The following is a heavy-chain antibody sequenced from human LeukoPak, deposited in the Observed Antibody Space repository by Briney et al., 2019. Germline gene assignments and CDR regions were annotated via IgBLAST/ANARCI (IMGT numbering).Heavy chain of an antibody. D-gene: IGHD5-12*01. V-gene: IGHV3-21*01. CDR1: GFTFSSYS. CDR3: ARWLPLKYYAFAF. Sequence: PGGSLRLACAASGFTFSSYSMNWVRQAPGKGLEWVSSISSSSSYIYYADSVKGRFTISRDIAKNSLYLQMNSLRAEDTTVYDCARWLPLKYYAFAFWGRGTMVTVSS. J-gene: IGHJ3*01. CDR2: ISSSSSYI.